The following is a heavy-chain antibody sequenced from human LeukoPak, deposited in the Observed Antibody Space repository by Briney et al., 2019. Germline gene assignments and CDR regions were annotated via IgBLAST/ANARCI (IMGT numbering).Heavy chain of an antibody. J-gene: IGHJ2*01. V-gene: IGHV3-53*01. CDR3: ARGLVEMATRYFDL. Sequence: PGGSLRLSCAASGFTVSSNYMSWVRQAPGKGLEWVSVIYSGGSTYYADSVKGRFTISRDNSKNTLYLQMNSLRAEDTAVYYCARGLVEMATRYFDLWGRGTLVTVSS. D-gene: IGHD5-24*01. CDR2: IYSGGST. CDR1: GFTVSSNY.